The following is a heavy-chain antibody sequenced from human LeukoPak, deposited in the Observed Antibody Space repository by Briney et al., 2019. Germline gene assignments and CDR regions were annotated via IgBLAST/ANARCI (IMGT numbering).Heavy chain of an antibody. D-gene: IGHD6-13*01. Sequence: GGSLRLSCAASGFTVSSNYMSWVRQAPGKGLEWVSVIYSGGSTYYADSLKGRFTISRDISKNTLYLHMNSLRAEDTAVYYCARGLGSSSWPLGFDYWGQGTPVTVSS. CDR3: ARGLGSSSWPLGFDY. CDR2: IYSGGST. J-gene: IGHJ4*02. V-gene: IGHV3-53*01. CDR1: GFTVSSNY.